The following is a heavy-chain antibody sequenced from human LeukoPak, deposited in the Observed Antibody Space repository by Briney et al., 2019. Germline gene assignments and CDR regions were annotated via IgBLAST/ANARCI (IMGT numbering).Heavy chain of an antibody. CDR1: GGSISSYY. D-gene: IGHD3-10*01. CDR3: ARHISLFRGAAGDAFDI. CDR2: IYYSGST. J-gene: IGHJ3*02. Sequence: LETLSLTCTVSGGSISSYYWSWIRQPPGKGLEWIGYIYYSGSTNYNPSLKSRVTISVDTSKNQFSLKRSSVTAADTAVYYCARHISLFRGAAGDAFDIWGQGTMVTVSS. V-gene: IGHV4-59*08.